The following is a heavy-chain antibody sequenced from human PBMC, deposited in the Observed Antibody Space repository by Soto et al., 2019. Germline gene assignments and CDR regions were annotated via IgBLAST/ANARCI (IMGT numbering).Heavy chain of an antibody. J-gene: IGHJ4*02. D-gene: IGHD1-1*01. Sequence: EVQLVESGGGLVKPGGSLRVSCAVSGFTLSNTWMNWVRQAPGKGLEWVGRIKKRSDGGTTDYAAPVKGRFTISRDDSKNTLYLQMNSLKTEDTAVYYCTTGRRDFDYWGQGTLVTVSS. CDR2: IKKRSDGGTT. CDR1: GFTLSNTW. CDR3: TTGRRDFDY. V-gene: IGHV3-15*07.